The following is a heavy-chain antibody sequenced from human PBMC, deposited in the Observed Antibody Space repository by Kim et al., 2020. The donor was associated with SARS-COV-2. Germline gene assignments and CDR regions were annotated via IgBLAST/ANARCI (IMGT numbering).Heavy chain of an antibody. CDR2: INHSGST. Sequence: SETLSLTCAVYGGSFSGYYWSWIRQPPGKGLEWIGEINHSGSTNYNPSLKSRVTISVDTSKNQFSLKLSSVTAADTAVYYCARGNAPGYSSSWLRKSNWFDPWGQGTLVTVSS. D-gene: IGHD6-13*01. V-gene: IGHV4-34*01. J-gene: IGHJ5*02. CDR1: GGSFSGYY. CDR3: ARGNAPGYSSSWLRKSNWFDP.